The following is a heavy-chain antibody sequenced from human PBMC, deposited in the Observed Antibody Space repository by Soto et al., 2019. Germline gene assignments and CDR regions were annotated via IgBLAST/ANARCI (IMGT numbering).Heavy chain of an antibody. D-gene: IGHD3-16*01. CDR2: IYPGDSDT. CDR3: ARRLRRGTCDY. Sequence: GESLKISCKGSGYIFATYWIGWVRQMPGKGLEWMGIIYPGDSDTNYSPSFEGQVTISVDKSISTAYLQWSSLKASDTAMYYCARRLRRGTCDYLGQGTLVTVPQ. J-gene: IGHJ4*02. CDR1: GYIFATYW. V-gene: IGHV5-51*01.